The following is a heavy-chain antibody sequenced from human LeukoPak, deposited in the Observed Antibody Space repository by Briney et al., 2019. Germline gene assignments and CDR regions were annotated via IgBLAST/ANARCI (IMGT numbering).Heavy chain of an antibody. J-gene: IGHJ3*02. Sequence: PSETLSLTCTVSGGSISRYYWSWIRQPPGKGLEWIGYIYYSGSTSYNPSLKSRVTILLDTSKNQFSLRLSSVTAADTAVYYCARPGVGSGRYGAFDIWGQGTMVTVSS. CDR1: GGSISRYY. CDR3: ARPGVGSGRYGAFDI. CDR2: IYYSGST. V-gene: IGHV4-59*08. D-gene: IGHD5-18*01.